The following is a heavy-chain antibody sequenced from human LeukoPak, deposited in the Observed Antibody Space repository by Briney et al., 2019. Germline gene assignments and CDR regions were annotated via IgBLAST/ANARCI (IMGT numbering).Heavy chain of an antibody. Sequence: GGSLRLSCAASGFTFSSSAMSWVRQAPGKGLEWVSSISGSGSGGSTYYADSVKGRFTISRDNSKKTLYLQMNSLRAEDTAVYYCAKSGYNRFDYWGQGTLVTVSS. D-gene: IGHD5-24*01. CDR2: ISGSGSGGST. V-gene: IGHV3-23*01. J-gene: IGHJ4*02. CDR3: AKSGYNRFDY. CDR1: GFTFSSSA.